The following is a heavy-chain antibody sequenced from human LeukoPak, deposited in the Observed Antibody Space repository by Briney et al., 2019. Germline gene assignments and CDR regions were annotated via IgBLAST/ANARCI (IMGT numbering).Heavy chain of an antibody. V-gene: IGHV4-59*01. J-gene: IGHJ4*02. CDR3: ARSSGAFDY. CDR1: GDSISSSY. Sequence: SETLSLTCTASGDSISSSYWSWIRQPPGKGLEWIGHIYFTGITNYNPSLRSRVTMSLDTSKNQFSLKLNSVTAADTAVYYCARSSGAFDYWGQGALVTVSS. CDR2: IYFTGIT.